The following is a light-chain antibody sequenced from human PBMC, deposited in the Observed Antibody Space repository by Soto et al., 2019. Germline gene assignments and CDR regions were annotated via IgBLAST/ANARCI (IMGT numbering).Light chain of an antibody. J-gene: IGKJ1*01. CDR1: QSVSSSY. CDR2: GAS. Sequence: EIVLTQSPGTLALSPVQRATLSCSASQSVSSSYLDWYQQKPGQAPRLLIYGASSRATGIPDRFSGSGSRKHFTLTISRLEPEDFALYYCQQDGSSPQTFGQGTKVEIK. V-gene: IGKV3-20*01. CDR3: QQDGSSPQT.